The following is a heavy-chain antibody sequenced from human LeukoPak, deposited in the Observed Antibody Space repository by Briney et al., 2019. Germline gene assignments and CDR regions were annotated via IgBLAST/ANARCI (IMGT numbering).Heavy chain of an antibody. V-gene: IGHV3-30*18. CDR1: GFTFRNYA. D-gene: IGHD2-15*01. Sequence: GRSLRLSCAASGFTFRNYAMYWVRQAPGKGLEWEAFTNYDGSDRCYADSVKGRFTVSRDNPKNTLYLQMNSLRTEDTAVYYCAKDLPDRYSLEYWGQGTMVTVPS. J-gene: IGHJ4*02. CDR2: TNYDGSDR. CDR3: AKDLPDRYSLEY.